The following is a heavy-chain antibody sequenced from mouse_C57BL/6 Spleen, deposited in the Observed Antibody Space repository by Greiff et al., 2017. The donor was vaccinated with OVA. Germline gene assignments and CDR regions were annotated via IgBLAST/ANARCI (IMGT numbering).Heavy chain of an antibody. CDR2: INPNNGGT. CDR1: GYTFTDYY. CDR3: ARSGSSYGWFAY. Sequence: EVQVQQSGPELVKPGASVKISCKASGYTFTDYYMNWVKQSHGKSLEWIGDINPNNGGTSYNQKFKGKATLTVDKSSSTAYMELRSLTSEDSAVYYCARSGSSYGWFAYWGQGTLVTVSA. V-gene: IGHV1-26*01. J-gene: IGHJ3*01. D-gene: IGHD1-1*01.